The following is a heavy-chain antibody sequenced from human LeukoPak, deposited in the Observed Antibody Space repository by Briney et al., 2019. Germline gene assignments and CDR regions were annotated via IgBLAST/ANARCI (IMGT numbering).Heavy chain of an antibody. D-gene: IGHD6-19*01. Sequence: SGGSLRLSCEASGFNFNIYSMNWVRQAPGKGLEWVSYITGSSTPIYYGDSVKGRFTISRDNAKNSLYLQMNSLRVEDTAVYYCARGLQWGFDWWGQGTLVTVSS. J-gene: IGHJ4*02. CDR1: GFNFNIYS. V-gene: IGHV3-48*01. CDR3: ARGLQWGFDW. CDR2: ITGSSTPI.